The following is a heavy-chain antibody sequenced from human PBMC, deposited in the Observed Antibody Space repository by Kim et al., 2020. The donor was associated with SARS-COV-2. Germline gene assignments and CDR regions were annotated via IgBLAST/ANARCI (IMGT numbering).Heavy chain of an antibody. CDR3: SSENWYYFNY. V-gene: IGHV3-15*06. CDR2: GTI. D-gene: IGHD1-1*01. Sequence: GTINYAAPVKGRFTISRDDTKNMLYLKMDSLKTEDTAVYYCSSENWYYFNYWGQGTLVTVSS. J-gene: IGHJ4*02.